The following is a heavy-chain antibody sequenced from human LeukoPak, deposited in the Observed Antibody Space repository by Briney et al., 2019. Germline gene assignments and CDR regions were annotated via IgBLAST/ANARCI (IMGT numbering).Heavy chain of an antibody. J-gene: IGHJ4*02. Sequence: PSETLSLTCTVSGGSISSSSYNWGWIRQPPGKGLEWIGSIYYSGSTYYNPSLKSRVTISVDTSKNQFSLKLSSVTAADTAVYYCARVTRLSGAVATGGWGQGTLVTVSS. CDR3: ARVTRLSGAVATGG. CDR1: GGSISSSSYN. CDR2: IYYSGST. D-gene: IGHD5-12*01. V-gene: IGHV4-39*07.